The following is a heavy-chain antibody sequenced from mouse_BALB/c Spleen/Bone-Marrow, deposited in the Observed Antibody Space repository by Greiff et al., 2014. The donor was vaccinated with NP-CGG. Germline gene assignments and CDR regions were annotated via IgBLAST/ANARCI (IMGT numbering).Heavy chain of an antibody. CDR3: ARSGSSSGYFDY. V-gene: IGHV5-17*02. J-gene: IGHJ2*01. Sequence: EVQVVESGGGLVQPGGSRKLSCAASGFTFSSFGIHWVRQAPEKGLEWVAYISSGSSTTYYADTVMGRFTISRDNPKNTLFLQMTSLRSEDTAMYYCARSGSSSGYFDYWGQGTTLTVSS. D-gene: IGHD1-1*01. CDR2: ISSGSSTT. CDR1: GFTFSSFG.